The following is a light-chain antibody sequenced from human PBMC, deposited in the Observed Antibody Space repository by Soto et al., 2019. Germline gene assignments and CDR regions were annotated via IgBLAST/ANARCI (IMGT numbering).Light chain of an antibody. CDR1: QSITTY. J-gene: IGKJ1*01. CDR2: AAS. CDR3: LQTYSTPQT. V-gene: IGKV1-39*01. Sequence: DIQMTQSPSSLSASVGDRVTISCRASQSITTYLHWYQHIPGRAPRLLISAASTLESGVPQRFSGSGSGTGFTLSISSLQPEDFATYYCLQTYSTPQTFGQGTKVEIK.